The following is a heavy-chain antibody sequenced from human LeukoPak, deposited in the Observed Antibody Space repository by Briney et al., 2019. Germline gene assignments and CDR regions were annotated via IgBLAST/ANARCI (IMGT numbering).Heavy chain of an antibody. J-gene: IGHJ4*02. CDR1: GGSFSGYY. CDR3: VREGGSGSFGYFDY. V-gene: IGHV4-34*01. CDR2: INHSGST. Sequence: SETLSLTCAVYGGSFSGYYWSWIRQPPGKGLEWIGEINHSGSTNYNPSLKSRVTISVGTSKNQFSLKLSSVTAADTAVYYCVREGGSGSFGYFDYWGQGTLVTVSS. D-gene: IGHD3-10*01.